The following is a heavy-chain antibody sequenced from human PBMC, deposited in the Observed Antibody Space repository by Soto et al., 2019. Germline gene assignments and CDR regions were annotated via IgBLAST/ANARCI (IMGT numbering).Heavy chain of an antibody. CDR3: ASGLDYGDYIHGMDV. V-gene: IGHV4-59*07. CDR1: GGSISSYY. Sequence: SDTLSLTCTVSGGSISSYYWSWIRQPPGKGLEWIGYIYYSGSTNYNPSLKSRVTISVDTSKNQFSLKLSSVTAADTAVYYCASGLDYGDYIHGMDVWGQGTTVTVSS. J-gene: IGHJ6*02. D-gene: IGHD4-17*01. CDR2: IYYSGST.